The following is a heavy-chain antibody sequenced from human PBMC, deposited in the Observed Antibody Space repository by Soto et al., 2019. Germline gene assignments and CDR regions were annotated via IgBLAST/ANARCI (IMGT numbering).Heavy chain of an antibody. CDR3: VRGMDRNSAGF. J-gene: IGHJ4*02. D-gene: IGHD2-2*03. CDR1: GYTFTNYW. V-gene: IGHV5-51*01. CDR2: IFPSDSVT. Sequence: GESLKISCKASGYTFTNYWIDWVRQVPGEGLEWMGFIFPSDSVTRYSPSFQGQVTISVDKSVDTTYLQWGSLKASDTAMYYCVRGMDRNSAGFWGLGTMVTVSS.